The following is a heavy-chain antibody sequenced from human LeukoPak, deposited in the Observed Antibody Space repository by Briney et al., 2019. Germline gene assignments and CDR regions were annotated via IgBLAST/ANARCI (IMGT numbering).Heavy chain of an antibody. Sequence: GGSLRLSCAASGFTFSSYGMHWVRQAPGKGLEWVAFIRYDGSNKYYADSVKGRFTISRDNSKNTLYLQMNSLRAEDTAVYYCARGDPMTTVTTPFDYWGQGTLVTVSS. CDR1: GFTFSSYG. J-gene: IGHJ4*02. D-gene: IGHD4-17*01. CDR3: ARGDPMTTVTTPFDY. CDR2: IRYDGSNK. V-gene: IGHV3-30*02.